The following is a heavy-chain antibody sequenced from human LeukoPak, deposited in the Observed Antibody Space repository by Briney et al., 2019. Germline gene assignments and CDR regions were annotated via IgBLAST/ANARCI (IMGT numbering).Heavy chain of an antibody. CDR3: ARKTPVKGPRNWFDP. D-gene: IGHD4-17*01. J-gene: IGHJ5*02. CDR1: GYTFTGYY. CDR2: TNPNSGGT. V-gene: IGHV1-2*02. Sequence: ASVKVSCKASGYTFTGYYMHWVRQAPGQGLGWMGWTNPNSGGTNYAQKFQGRVTMTRDTSISTAYMELSRLRSDDTAVYYCARKTPVKGPRNWFDPWGQGTLVTVSS.